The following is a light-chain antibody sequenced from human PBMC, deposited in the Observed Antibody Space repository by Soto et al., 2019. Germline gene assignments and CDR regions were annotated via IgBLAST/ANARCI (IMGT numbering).Light chain of an antibody. V-gene: IGKV3-15*01. CDR2: AAS. J-gene: IGKJ4*01. CDR3: QQYNKWPLT. CDR1: ESVSSN. Sequence: EIVMTQSPATLSLSPGERATLSCRASESVSSNLAWYQQKPGQAPRLLIFAASTRATGIPARFSGSGSGTEFTLTISSLQSEDFAVYYCQQYNKWPLTFGGGTKVEI.